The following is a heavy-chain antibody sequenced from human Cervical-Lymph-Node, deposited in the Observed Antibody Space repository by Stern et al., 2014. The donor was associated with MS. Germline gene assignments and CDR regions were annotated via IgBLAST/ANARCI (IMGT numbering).Heavy chain of an antibody. Sequence: EVQLVQSGAEVKKPGESLKISCKGSGYSFRSYWIGWVRQMPGRGLQWMGVIYPRDSDTRYSPSFQGQVITSADKDMSTAYLQWNSLKASDTGIYYCATSYGLDVWGQGTTVAVSS. CDR1: GYSFRSYW. J-gene: IGHJ6*02. V-gene: IGHV5-51*01. CDR3: ATSYGLDV. CDR2: IYPRDSDT.